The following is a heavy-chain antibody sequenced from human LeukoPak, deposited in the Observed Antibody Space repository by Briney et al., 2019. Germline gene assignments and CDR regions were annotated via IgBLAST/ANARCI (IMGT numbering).Heavy chain of an antibody. D-gene: IGHD2-2*01. Sequence: ASVKVSCKASGYTFTSYYMYWVRQAPGQGLEWMGVINPSGGSTSYAQKFQGRVTMTEDTSTDTAYMELSSLRSEDTAVYYCATSTPHMDVWGKGTTVTVSS. J-gene: IGHJ6*03. CDR2: INPSGGST. CDR1: GYTFTSYY. V-gene: IGHV1-46*01. CDR3: ATSTPHMDV.